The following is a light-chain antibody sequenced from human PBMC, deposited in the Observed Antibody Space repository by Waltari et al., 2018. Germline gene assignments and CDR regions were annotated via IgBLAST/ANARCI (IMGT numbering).Light chain of an antibody. CDR2: DFN. CDR3: CAYVGTSALYV. Sequence: SALPQPRLVSGAPGQSVNISRTGTSSDLGAYNSVSWYQHQPGQAPKPILYDFNKRPSGVPDRFSGSRSGYTASLTISGLQTADEADFYCCAYVGTSALYVFGTGTKVTVL. CDR1: SSDLGAYNS. J-gene: IGLJ1*01. V-gene: IGLV2-11*01.